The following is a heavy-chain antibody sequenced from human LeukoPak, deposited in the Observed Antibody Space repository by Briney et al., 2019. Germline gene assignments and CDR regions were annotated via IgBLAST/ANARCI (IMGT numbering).Heavy chain of an antibody. CDR3: AKDPIAVAGPPPPYYFDY. J-gene: IGHJ4*02. D-gene: IGHD6-19*01. Sequence: GESLRLSCAASGFTFSSYGMGWVRQAPGKGLEWVSTISGTGNSSYYADSVKGRFTISRDNSKNTLYLQMNSLTAEDTALYYCAKDPIAVAGPPPPYYFDYWGQGTLVIVSS. V-gene: IGHV3-23*01. CDR1: GFTFSSYG. CDR2: ISGTGNSS.